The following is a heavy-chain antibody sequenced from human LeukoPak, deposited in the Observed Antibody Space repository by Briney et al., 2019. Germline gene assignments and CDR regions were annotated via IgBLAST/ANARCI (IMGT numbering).Heavy chain of an antibody. CDR1: GYTFTGYY. V-gene: IGHV1-2*02. CDR2: INANSGGT. J-gene: IGHJ5*02. CDR3: ATLYGAGSYGFDP. D-gene: IGHD3-10*01. Sequence: ASVKVSCKAAGYTFTGYYMHWGRQAPGQGLEWMGWINANSGGTTYAQKCQARVAMTRDTSSSTAYMEPSRLRSDDTAVYYSATLYGAGSYGFDPWGQGTLVTVSS.